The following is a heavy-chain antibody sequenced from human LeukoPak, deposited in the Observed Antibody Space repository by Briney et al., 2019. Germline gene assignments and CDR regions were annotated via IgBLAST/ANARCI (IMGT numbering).Heavy chain of an antibody. Sequence: WETLSLTCAVYGGSFSGYYWSWIRQPTGKGLEWIGEINHSGSTNYNPSLKSRVTISVDTSKNQFSLKLSSVTAADTAVYYCARDIVVVPAAIRRRWFDPWGQGTLVTVSS. V-gene: IGHV4-34*01. CDR2: INHSGST. CDR3: ARDIVVVPAAIRRRWFDP. CDR1: GGSFSGYY. J-gene: IGHJ5*02. D-gene: IGHD2-2*01.